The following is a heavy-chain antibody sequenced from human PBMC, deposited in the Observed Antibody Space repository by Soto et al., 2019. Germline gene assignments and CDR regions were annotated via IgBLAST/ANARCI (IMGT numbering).Heavy chain of an antibody. CDR3: ATGRAAAGPLGHHWFDP. CDR1: GRSISGSSHY. D-gene: IGHD6-13*01. Sequence: QLLLQESGPGLVKPSETLSLTCTVSGRSISGSSHYWGWIRKPPGTGLEWIGSVYYSGSTYYNPSLKTRVTISVDTSNNQFSLRLTSVTAADTAVYYCATGRAAAGPLGHHWFDPWGQGTLVTVSS. J-gene: IGHJ5*02. CDR2: VYYSGST. V-gene: IGHV4-39*01.